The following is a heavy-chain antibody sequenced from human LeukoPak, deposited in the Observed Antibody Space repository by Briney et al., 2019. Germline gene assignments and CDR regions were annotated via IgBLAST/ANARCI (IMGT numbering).Heavy chain of an antibody. CDR2: IYYSGST. CDR1: GGSISSSSYH. D-gene: IGHD3-10*01. CDR3: ARVKGRPYYYGSGNYFNLHFDY. V-gene: IGHV4-39*07. Sequence: SETLSLTCTVSGGSISSSSYHWGWIRQPPGKGLEWIGSIYYSGSTDYNPSLKSRVTISVDTSKNQFSLKLSSVTAADTAVYYCARVKGRPYYYGSGNYFNLHFDYWGQGTLVTVSS. J-gene: IGHJ4*02.